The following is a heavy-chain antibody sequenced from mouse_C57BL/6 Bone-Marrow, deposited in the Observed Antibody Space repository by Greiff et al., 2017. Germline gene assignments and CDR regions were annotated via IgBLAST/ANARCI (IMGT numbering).Heavy chain of an antibody. CDR2: ILPGSGST. J-gene: IGHJ3*01. V-gene: IGHV1-9*01. Sequence: QVQLQQSGAELMKPGASVKISCKATGYTFSSYWIEWVKQRPGHGLEWIGEILPGSGSTNYKEKFKGKATFTADTSSNTAYMQLSSLTSEDSAVYYCARQAIYYGSGGFAYWGQGTLVTVSA. CDR3: ARQAIYYGSGGFAY. CDR1: GYTFSSYW. D-gene: IGHD2-2*01.